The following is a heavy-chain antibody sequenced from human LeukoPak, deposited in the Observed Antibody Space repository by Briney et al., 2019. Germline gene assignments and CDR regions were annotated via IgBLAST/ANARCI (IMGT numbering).Heavy chain of an antibody. V-gene: IGHV1-18*01. CDR2: ISAYNGNT. D-gene: IGHD1-7*01. CDR1: GYTFTSYG. J-gene: IGHJ4*02. Sequence: GASVKVSCKASGYTFTSYGISWVRQAPGQGLEWMGWISAYNGNTNYAQKLQGRVAMTTDTSTSTVYMELRSLRSDDTAVYYCARAGITGTLLGEDYWGQGTLVTVSS. CDR3: ARAGITGTLLGEDY.